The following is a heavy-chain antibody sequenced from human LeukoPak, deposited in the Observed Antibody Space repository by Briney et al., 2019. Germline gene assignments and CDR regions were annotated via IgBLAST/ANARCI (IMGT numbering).Heavy chain of an antibody. CDR2: ISSSSSYI. J-gene: IGHJ5*02. CDR3: ARESGYCSSTSCSNWFDP. CDR1: GFTFSSYN. V-gene: IGHV3-21*01. Sequence: GGSLRLFCTASGFTFSSYNMHWLREAPEKGLEWVSSISSSSSYIYYADSVKGRFTISRDNAKNSLYLQMNSLRAEDTAVYYCARESGYCSSTSCSNWFDPWGQGTLVTVSS. D-gene: IGHD2-2*03.